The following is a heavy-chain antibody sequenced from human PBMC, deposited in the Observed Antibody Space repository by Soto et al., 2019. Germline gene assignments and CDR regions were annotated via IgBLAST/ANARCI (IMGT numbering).Heavy chain of an antibody. CDR2: ISSSGSTI. CDR3: AREVKDIVVVPAAPWFDY. CDR1: GFTFSSYE. D-gene: IGHD2-2*01. V-gene: IGHV3-48*03. J-gene: IGHJ4*02. Sequence: GGSLRLSCAASGFTFSSYEMNWVRQAPGKGLEWVSYISSSGSTIYYADSVKGRFTISRDNAKNSLYLQMNSLRAEDTAVYYCAREVKDIVVVPAAPWFDYWRQGTLVTVSS.